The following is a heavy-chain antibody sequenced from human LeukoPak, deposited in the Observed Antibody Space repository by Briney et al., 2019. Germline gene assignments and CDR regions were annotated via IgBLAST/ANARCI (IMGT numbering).Heavy chain of an antibody. CDR3: AREPMVTTYGLDV. V-gene: IGHV1-69*04. Sequence: SVKVSCKASGGTFSNYAINWVRQAPGQGLEWMGRITPILDIANYAQKFQGRVTITADKSTTTAYMELSSLRSEDTAVYYCAREPMVTTYGLDVWGQGTTVTVSS. CDR2: ITPILDIA. CDR1: GGTFSNYA. J-gene: IGHJ6*01. D-gene: IGHD4-17*01.